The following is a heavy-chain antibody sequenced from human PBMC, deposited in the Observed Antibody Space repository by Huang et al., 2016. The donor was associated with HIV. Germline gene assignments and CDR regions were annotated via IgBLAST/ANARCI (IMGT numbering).Heavy chain of an antibody. CDR2: INSDGSST. CDR1: GFSISRYW. CDR3: ARDPRIQSWLNFFDY. Sequence: EVQLVESGGGLVQPGGSLRLSCAASGFSISRYWMHWVRQAPGKGLLWVYSINSDGSSTSYADSVKGRFTISRDNAKNTLYLQMNSLRAEDTAVYYCARDPRIQSWLNFFDYWGQGTLVSVSS. V-gene: IGHV3-74*01. D-gene: IGHD3-22*01. J-gene: IGHJ4*02.